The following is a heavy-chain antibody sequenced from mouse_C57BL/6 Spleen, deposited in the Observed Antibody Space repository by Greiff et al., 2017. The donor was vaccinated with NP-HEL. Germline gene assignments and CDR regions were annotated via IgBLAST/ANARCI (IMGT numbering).Heavy chain of an antibody. J-gene: IGHJ2*01. D-gene: IGHD1-1*01. CDR2: ISDGGSYT. CDR1: GFTFSSYA. V-gene: IGHV5-4*03. CDR3: ARGLGYGSSPYYFDY. Sequence: EVKLVESGGGLVKPGGSLKLSCAASGFTFSSYAMSWVRQTPEKRLEWVATISDGGSYTYYPDNVKGRSTISRDNAKNNRYLQMSHLKSEDTAMYYCARGLGYGSSPYYFDYWGQGTTLTVSS.